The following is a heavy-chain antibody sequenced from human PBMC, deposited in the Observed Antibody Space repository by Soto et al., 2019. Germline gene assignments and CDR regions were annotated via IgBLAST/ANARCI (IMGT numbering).Heavy chain of an antibody. D-gene: IGHD1-1*01. J-gene: IGHJ4*02. CDR3: AHRMEIAVTGTLDY. CDR1: GFSLTTSGVG. CDR2: IYWDDDK. V-gene: IGHV2-5*02. Sequence: QITLKESGPTLVKPTQTLTLTCTFSGFSLTTSGVGVGWIRRPPGKALEWLALIYWDDDKRHSPSLKSRLTTTQDTSKNPVVLTLTNMDPVDTATYYCAHRMEIAVTGTLDYWGQGTLVTVSS.